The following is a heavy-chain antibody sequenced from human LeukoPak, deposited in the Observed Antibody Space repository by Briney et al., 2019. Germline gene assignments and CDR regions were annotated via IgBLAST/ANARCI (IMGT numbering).Heavy chain of an antibody. J-gene: IGHJ3*02. D-gene: IGHD1-1*01. CDR3: ASGWKRAAFDI. V-gene: IGHV4-34*01. CDR2: INHSGST. Sequence: ASETLSLTCAVYGGSFSGYYWSWIRQPPGKGLEWIGEINHSGSTNYNPSLKSRVTISVDTSKNQFSLKLSSVTAADTAVYYCASGWKRAAFDIWGQGTMVTVSS. CDR1: GGSFSGYY.